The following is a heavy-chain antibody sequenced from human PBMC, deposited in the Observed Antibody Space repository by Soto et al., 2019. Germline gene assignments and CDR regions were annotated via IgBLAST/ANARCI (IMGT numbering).Heavy chain of an antibody. V-gene: IGHV1-69*13. CDR3: ARAGTGMATTKYYFDY. D-gene: IGHD1-1*01. CDR1: GGTFSSYA. Sequence: GASVKVSCKASGGTFSSYAISWVRQAPGQGLEWMGGIIPIFGTANYAQKFQGRVTITADESTSTAYMELSSLRSEDTAEYYCARAGTGMATTKYYFDYWGQGTLVTVSS. CDR2: IIPIFGTA. J-gene: IGHJ4*02.